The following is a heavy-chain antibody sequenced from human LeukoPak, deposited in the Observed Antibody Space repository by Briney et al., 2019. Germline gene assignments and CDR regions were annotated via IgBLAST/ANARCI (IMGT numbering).Heavy chain of an antibody. V-gene: IGHV1-2*02. Sequence: DSVKVSCKAPGYTFTEYYLHWLRQAPGQGLEWMGWVTLSTGDIYYPQNFQGRVTMTRDTSISTAYMQLGSLKSDDTAVYYCARDIAPSGSWWFDSWGQGTLVTVSS. CDR3: ARDIAPSGSWWFDS. J-gene: IGHJ5*01. CDR1: GYTFTEYY. CDR2: VTLSTGDI. D-gene: IGHD6-13*01.